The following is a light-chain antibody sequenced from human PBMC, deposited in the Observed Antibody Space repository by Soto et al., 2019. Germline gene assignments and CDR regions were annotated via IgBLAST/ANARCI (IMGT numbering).Light chain of an antibody. Sequence: DIPMTQSPSTLSASVGDRVTITCRASQTINSWLAWYQQKPGKAPKLLVYKAYSLESGVPSRFSGSGSGTELTLTISSLQPDDFAAYYCHQYETCPIIFGHGKRLE. CDR1: QTINSW. J-gene: IGKJ5*01. CDR3: HQYETCPII. CDR2: KAY. V-gene: IGKV1-5*03.